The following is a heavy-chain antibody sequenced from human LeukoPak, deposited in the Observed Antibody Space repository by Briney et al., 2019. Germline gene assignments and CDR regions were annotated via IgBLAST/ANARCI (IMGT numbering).Heavy chain of an antibody. J-gene: IGHJ4*02. CDR1: GFTFSSSG. Sequence: GGSLKLSCVASGFTFSSSGMHWVRQAPGKGLEWLAVISNDGSNKYYADSVKGRFTISRDNPKNTLYLEMNSLRAEDTAVYYCAKRGGSYFDYWGQGTLVTVSS. CDR3: AKRGGSYFDY. D-gene: IGHD1-26*01. V-gene: IGHV3-30*18. CDR2: ISNDGSNK.